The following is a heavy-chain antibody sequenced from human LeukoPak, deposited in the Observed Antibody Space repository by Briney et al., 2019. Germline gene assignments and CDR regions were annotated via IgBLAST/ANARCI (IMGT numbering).Heavy chain of an antibody. CDR1: GYSISSGYY. Sequence: PSETLSLTCAVSGYSISSGYYWGWIRQPPGKGLEWIGSIYHSGSTYYNPSLKSRVTISVDTSKNQFSLKPSSVTAADTAVYYCARHGVAGTPYYFDYWGQGTLVTVSS. CDR2: IYHSGST. J-gene: IGHJ4*02. V-gene: IGHV4-38-2*01. CDR3: ARHGVAGTPYYFDY. D-gene: IGHD6-19*01.